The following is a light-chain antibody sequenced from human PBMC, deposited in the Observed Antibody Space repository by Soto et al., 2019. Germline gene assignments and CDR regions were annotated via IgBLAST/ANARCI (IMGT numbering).Light chain of an antibody. CDR2: GAS. CDR3: QQYGGSPPFT. J-gene: IGKJ2*01. V-gene: IGKV3-20*01. CDR1: QSIGSSY. Sequence: VLTQSPGTLSLSPGERATISCRASQSIGSSYLAWYQHKPGQAPRLLIYGASSRATGISHRFSGSGSGTVFTLTISRLEPEDCGVYYCQQYGGSPPFTFGQGTSLEIK.